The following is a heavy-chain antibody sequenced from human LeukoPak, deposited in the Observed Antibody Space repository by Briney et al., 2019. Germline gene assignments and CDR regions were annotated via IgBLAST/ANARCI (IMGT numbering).Heavy chain of an antibody. D-gene: IGHD4/OR15-4a*01. CDR1: RGSISGYS. CDR2: IYYSGDT. CDR3: VRGPYGASISKWFAP. V-gene: IGHV4-59*01. J-gene: IGHJ5*02. Sequence: SETLSLTCTVSRGSISGYSWSWIRQSPGGALEWIGYIYYSGDTAYNPSLRSRVTMSVDTSKNQLSLQLSSMTTADTAVYYCVRGPYGASISKWFAPWGQGTQVIVSP.